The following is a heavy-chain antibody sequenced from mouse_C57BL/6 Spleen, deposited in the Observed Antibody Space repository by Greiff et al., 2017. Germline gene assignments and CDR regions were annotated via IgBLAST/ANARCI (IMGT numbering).Heavy chain of an antibody. V-gene: IGHV1-69*01. J-gene: IGHJ1*03. CDR2: IDPSDSYT. CDR3: ARGRGGYFEV. Sequence: QVQLQQPGAELVMPGASVKLSCKASGYTFTSYWMHWVKQRPGQGLEWIGEIDPSDSYTNYNQKFKGKSTLTVDKSSSTAYMQLSSLTSEDSAVYYCARGRGGYFEVGGTGTTVTVSS. CDR1: GYTFTSYW.